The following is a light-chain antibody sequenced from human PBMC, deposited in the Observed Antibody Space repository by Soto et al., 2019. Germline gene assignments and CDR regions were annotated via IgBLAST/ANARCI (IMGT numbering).Light chain of an antibody. CDR1: SSDVGGYNF. CDR2: EVT. Sequence: QSALTQHPSASGSPGQSVTISCTGTSSDVGGYNFVSWYQQHPGKAPKLIIYEVTKPPSGVPDRFSGSKSGNTASLTVSGLQAEDEADYYCSSYSGTNNYVFGTGTKLTVL. V-gene: IGLV2-8*01. CDR3: SSYSGTNNYV. J-gene: IGLJ1*01.